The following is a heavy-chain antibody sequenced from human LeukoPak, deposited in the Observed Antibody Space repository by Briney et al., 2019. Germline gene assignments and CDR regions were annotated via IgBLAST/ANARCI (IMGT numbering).Heavy chain of an antibody. V-gene: IGHV4-30-2*01. J-gene: IGHJ5*02. Sequence: SQTLSLTCAVSGGSISSGGYSWSWIRQPPGKGLEWIGEINHSGSTNYNPSLKSRVTISVDTSKNQFSLKLSSVTAADTAVYYCARGLSAYYYGSGSYYKSHNWFDPWGQGTLVTVSS. D-gene: IGHD3-10*01. CDR1: GGSISSGGYS. CDR2: INHSGST. CDR3: ARGLSAYYYGSGSYYKSHNWFDP.